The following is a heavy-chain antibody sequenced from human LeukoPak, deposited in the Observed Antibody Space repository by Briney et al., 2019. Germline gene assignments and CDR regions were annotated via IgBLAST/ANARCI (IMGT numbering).Heavy chain of an antibody. CDR1: GYSFSSYW. Sequence: GESLKISCKGSGYSFSSYWIGWVRQMPGKGLEWMGIIYPGDSDTRYSPAFQGQVTISADKSISTAYLQWSSLKASDTAMYCCAIPLDRSGYDLDSWGQGTLVTVSS. V-gene: IGHV5-51*01. J-gene: IGHJ4*02. D-gene: IGHD5-12*01. CDR3: AIPLDRSGYDLDS. CDR2: IYPGDSDT.